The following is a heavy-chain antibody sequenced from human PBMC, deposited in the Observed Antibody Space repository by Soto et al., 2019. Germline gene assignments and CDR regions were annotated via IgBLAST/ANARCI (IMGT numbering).Heavy chain of an antibody. CDR3: ASLGIAARRDAFDI. V-gene: IGHV3-33*01. Sequence: HPGGSLRLSCTASGFTFSSYGMHWVRQAPGKGLEWVAVIWYDGSNKYYADSVKGRFTISRDNSKNTLYLQMNSLRAEDTAVYYCASLGIAARRDAFDIWGQGTMVTVSS. CDR1: GFTFSSYG. J-gene: IGHJ3*02. D-gene: IGHD6-6*01. CDR2: IWYDGSNK.